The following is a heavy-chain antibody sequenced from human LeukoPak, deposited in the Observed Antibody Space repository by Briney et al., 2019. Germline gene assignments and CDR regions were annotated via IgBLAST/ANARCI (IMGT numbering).Heavy chain of an antibody. D-gene: IGHD2-2*01. V-gene: IGHV1-2*02. J-gene: IGHJ6*03. CDR3: ARTPRQYHDYYYYYYMDV. CDR2: INPNSGGT. Sequence: GASVKVSCKASGYTFTGYYMHWVRQAPGQGLEWMGWINPNSGGTNYAQKFQGRVTMTRDTSISTAYMELSRLRSDDTAVYYCARTPRQYHDYYYYYYMDVWGKGTMVTVSS. CDR1: GYTFTGYY.